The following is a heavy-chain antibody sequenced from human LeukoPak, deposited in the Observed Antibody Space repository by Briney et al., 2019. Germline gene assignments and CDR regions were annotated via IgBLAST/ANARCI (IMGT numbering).Heavy chain of an antibody. V-gene: IGHV3-7*03. D-gene: IGHD6-13*01. CDR2: IKKDGSEK. CDR3: ARGLYSSTTYYFDY. CDR1: GFTSSSYW. J-gene: IGHJ4*02. Sequence: GGSLRLSCAASGFTSSSYWMSWVRQAPGKGLERVANIKKDGSEKYNVDSVKGRFTISRDNAKNSLYLQMNSLRAEDTAVYFCARGLYSSTTYYFDYWGQGTLVTVSS.